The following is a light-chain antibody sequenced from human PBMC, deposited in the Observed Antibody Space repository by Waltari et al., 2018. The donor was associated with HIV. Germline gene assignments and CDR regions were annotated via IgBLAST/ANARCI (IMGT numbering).Light chain of an antibody. CDR1: SSNIGSNT. CDR3: AAWDDSLKGV. Sequence: QSVLPQPPSESAAPGQRVTIACSGSSSNIGSNTVHWYQQLPGTAPTLLIYSNTQRPSGVPDRFPGSKSSTSASLAISGLQSEDEADYYCAAWDDSLKGVFGGGTKLTVL. CDR2: SNT. J-gene: IGLJ2*01. V-gene: IGLV1-44*01.